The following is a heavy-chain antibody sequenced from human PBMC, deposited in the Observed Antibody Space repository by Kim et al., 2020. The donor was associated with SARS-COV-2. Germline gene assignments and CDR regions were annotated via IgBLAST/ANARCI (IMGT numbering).Heavy chain of an antibody. J-gene: IGHJ4*02. CDR2: VNHSGFT. D-gene: IGHD3-16*01. CDR1: GGSLSGNY. Sequence: SETLSLTCGVFGGSLSGNYWSWIRQTPGKGLEWIGEVNHSGFTNYNPALKRRVTVSVDPSKNQFSLKLSSVTATDTAVYYCARRNSDGYVYFDFWGQGTLVTVPS. V-gene: IGHV4-34*01. CDR3: ARRNSDGYVYFDF.